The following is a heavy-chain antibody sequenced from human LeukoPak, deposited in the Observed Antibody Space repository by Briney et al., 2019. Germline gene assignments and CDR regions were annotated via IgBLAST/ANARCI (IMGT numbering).Heavy chain of an antibody. D-gene: IGHD3-9*01. CDR2: IIPIFGTA. CDR3: AREGYFDWLLSMYYFDY. CDR1: GGTFSSYA. Sequence: SVKVSCKASGGTFSSYAISWVRQAPGQGLEWMGGIIPIFGTANYAQKFQGRVTITADESTSTAYMELSSLRSEDTAVYYCAREGYFDWLLSMYYFDYWGQGTLVTVSS. V-gene: IGHV1-69*13. J-gene: IGHJ4*02.